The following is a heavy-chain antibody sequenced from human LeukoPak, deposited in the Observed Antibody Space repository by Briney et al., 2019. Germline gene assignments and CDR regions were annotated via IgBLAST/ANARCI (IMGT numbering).Heavy chain of an antibody. D-gene: IGHD2/OR15-2a*01. Sequence: ASVKVSCKVSGYTLTELSIHWVRQAPGKGLEWMGGFDPGNGEIIYAQKLQGRVTMTEDRSGDTAYMQLSSLRSEDTAVYYCSTDAGYCNSTTCSYYFDYWGQGTLVTVSS. CDR1: GYTLTELS. V-gene: IGHV1-24*01. J-gene: IGHJ4*02. CDR2: FDPGNGEI. CDR3: STDAGYCNSTTCSYYFDY.